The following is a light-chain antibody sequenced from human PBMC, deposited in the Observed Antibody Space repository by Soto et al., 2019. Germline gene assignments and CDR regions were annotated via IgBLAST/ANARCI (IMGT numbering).Light chain of an antibody. CDR2: DVS. V-gene: IGLV2-14*01. CDR1: SSDVGGYNY. Sequence: QSALTQPASVSGSPGQSITISCTGTSSDVGGYNYVSWYQQHPGKAPKLMIYDVSNRPSGVSNRFSGSKSDNTASLTISGLQAEHEADYYCSSYTSSSTLEVFGGGTKVTVL. CDR3: SSYTSSSTLEV. J-gene: IGLJ2*01.